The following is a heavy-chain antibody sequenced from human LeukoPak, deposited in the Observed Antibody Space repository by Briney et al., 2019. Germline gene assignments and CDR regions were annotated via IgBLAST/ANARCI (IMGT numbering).Heavy chain of an antibody. J-gene: IGHJ4*02. CDR3: TRDQTPYY. CDR2: IRSKVYGGTP. Sequence: GRSLRLSCTASGFTFGDYAMTWVRQAPGRGLEWVGFIRSKVYGGTPEYAASVKGRFTISRDDSKGIAYLQMNSLKTEDTAVYYCTRDQTPYYWGQGTLVTVSS. CDR1: GFTFGDYA. V-gene: IGHV3-49*04.